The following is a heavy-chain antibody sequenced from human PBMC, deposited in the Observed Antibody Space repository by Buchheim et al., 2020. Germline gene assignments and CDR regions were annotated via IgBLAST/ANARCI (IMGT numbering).Heavy chain of an antibody. V-gene: IGHV4-34*01. D-gene: IGHD5-18*01. CDR1: GGSFSGYY. CDR2: INHSGST. J-gene: IGHJ5*02. CDR3: ARGSRARIHLQLLNWFDP. Sequence: QVQLQQWGAGLLKPSETLSLTCAVYGGSFSGYYWSWIRQPPGKGLEWIGEINHSGSTNYNPSLKSRVTISVDTSKNQFSLKLSSVTAADTAVYYCARGSRARIHLQLLNWFDPWGQGTL.